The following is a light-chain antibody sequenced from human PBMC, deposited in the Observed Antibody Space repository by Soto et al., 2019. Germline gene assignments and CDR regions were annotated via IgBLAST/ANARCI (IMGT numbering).Light chain of an antibody. CDR3: QSYDSSLSGSKV. Sequence: QSVLTQPPSVSGAPGQRVTIACTGSSSNIGAGYYVHWYQHLRGTAPKLLIYGNSNRPSGVPDRFSGSKSGTSASLAITGLQAEDEADYYCQSYDSSLSGSKVFGGGTKVTVL. J-gene: IGLJ2*01. CDR1: SSNIGAGYY. CDR2: GNS. V-gene: IGLV1-40*01.